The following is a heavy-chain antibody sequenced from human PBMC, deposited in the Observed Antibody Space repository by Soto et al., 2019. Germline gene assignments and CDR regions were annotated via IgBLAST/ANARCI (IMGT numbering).Heavy chain of an antibody. D-gene: IGHD3-10*01. Sequence: SETLSLTCAVSGGSISSGGYSWSWIRQPPGKGVEWIGYIYHSGSTYYNPSLKSRVTISVDRSKNQFSLKLSSVTAADTAVYYCARAKDYYGSGSYRGVNLLDPWGHGTLVTVSS. V-gene: IGHV4-30-2*01. J-gene: IGHJ5*02. CDR1: GGSISSGGYS. CDR2: IYHSGST. CDR3: ARAKDYYGSGSYRGVNLLDP.